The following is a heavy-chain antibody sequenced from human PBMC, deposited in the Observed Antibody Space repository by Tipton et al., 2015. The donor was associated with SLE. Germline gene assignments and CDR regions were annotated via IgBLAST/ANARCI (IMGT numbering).Heavy chain of an antibody. CDR1: GGSIKSDSSY. D-gene: IGHD3-16*01. CDR2: LYYTWST. Sequence: TLSLTCTVSGGSIKSDSSYRGWSRQSPGKGLERIGSLYYTWSTYYNPSLKSRITISLDTPKNQFSLKLSSVTAADTAVYYCARDIVLGGGAFDIWGQGTMVTVSS. CDR3: ARDIVLGGGAFDI. J-gene: IGHJ3*02. V-gene: IGHV4-39*07.